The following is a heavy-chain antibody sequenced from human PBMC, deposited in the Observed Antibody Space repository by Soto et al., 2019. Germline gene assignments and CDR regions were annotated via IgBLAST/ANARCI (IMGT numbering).Heavy chain of an antibody. CDR2: IYYSGST. CDR3: AGGGGGEAAASSWFDP. J-gene: IGHJ5*02. D-gene: IGHD6-13*01. Sequence: PSETLSLTCTVSGGSISSGGYYWSWILHHPGKGLEWIGYIYYSGSTYYNPSLKSRVTISVDTSKNQFSLKLSSVTAADTAVYYRAGGGGGEAAASSWFDPWGQGTLVTVSS. CDR1: GGSISSGGYY. V-gene: IGHV4-31*03.